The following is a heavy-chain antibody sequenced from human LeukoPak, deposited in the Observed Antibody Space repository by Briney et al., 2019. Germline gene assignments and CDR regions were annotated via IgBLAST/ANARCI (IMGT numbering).Heavy chain of an antibody. Sequence: SETLSLTCTVSGGSISNNSCYWGGIRQPPGKGLEWIGSIYYSGSIYYNPSLESRVTISVDTSKTQFSLRLYSVTAADTAVYYCAREGIAARPDYFDYWGQGTLVTVSS. V-gene: IGHV4-39*07. CDR3: AREGIAARPDYFDY. D-gene: IGHD6-6*01. CDR2: IYYSGSI. CDR1: GGSISNNSCY. J-gene: IGHJ4*02.